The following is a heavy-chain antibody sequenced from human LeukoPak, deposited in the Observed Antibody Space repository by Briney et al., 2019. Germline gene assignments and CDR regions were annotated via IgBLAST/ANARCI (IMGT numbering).Heavy chain of an antibody. J-gene: IGHJ4*02. D-gene: IGHD3-22*01. CDR1: GFTFSSCA. CDR2: ISGTGGGT. V-gene: IGHV3-23*01. Sequence: GSLRLSRAASGFTFSSCAMSWVRQAPGMGLEWVSAISGTGGGTYYADSVKGRFTVSRDNSKNTLYLQMNSLRAEDTAVYYCAKDLAYYPDSSGYSGYLDYWGQGTLVTVSS. CDR3: AKDLAYYPDSSGYSGYLDY.